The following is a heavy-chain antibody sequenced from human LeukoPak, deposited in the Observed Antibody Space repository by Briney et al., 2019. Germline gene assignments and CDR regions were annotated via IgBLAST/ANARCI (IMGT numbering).Heavy chain of an antibody. CDR1: GFTFSSYW. D-gene: IGHD2-8*01. Sequence: GGSLRLSCAASGFTFSSYWMNWVRQAPGKGLEWVAVISYDGSNKYYADSVKGRFTISRDNSKNTLYLQMNSLRAEDTAVYYCAYVLMVYAWSKDAFDIWGQGTMVTVSS. CDR3: AYVLMVYAWSKDAFDI. J-gene: IGHJ3*02. CDR2: ISYDGSNK. V-gene: IGHV3-30*03.